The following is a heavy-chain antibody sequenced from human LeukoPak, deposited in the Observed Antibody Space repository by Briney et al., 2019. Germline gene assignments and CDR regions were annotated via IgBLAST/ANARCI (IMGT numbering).Heavy chain of an antibody. CDR1: GGTFISYI. CDR2: AFPIFGEA. Sequence: SVKVSCKASGGTFISYIISWVRQAPGQGLEWMGRAFPIFGEANYAHKFQGRVTIHTDESTSTAYMELSSLRSEDTAVYYCARDPYGSGSRPIDYWGQGILVTVSS. CDR3: ARDPYGSGSRPIDY. J-gene: IGHJ4*02. D-gene: IGHD3-10*01. V-gene: IGHV1-69*05.